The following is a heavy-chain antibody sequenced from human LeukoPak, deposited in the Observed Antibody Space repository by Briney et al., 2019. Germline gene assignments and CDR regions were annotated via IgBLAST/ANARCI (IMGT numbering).Heavy chain of an antibody. J-gene: IGHJ3*02. Sequence: GGSLRLSCAASGFTITAYAMSWVRQSPGKGLEWVSGIGITSEYIHYADSVKGRFTISRDNSKNTLYLEMSSLRAEDAGVYYCAKDPNGDYVGAFDTWGQGTMVIVSS. D-gene: IGHD4-17*01. CDR3: AKDPNGDYVGAFDT. V-gene: IGHV3-23*01. CDR1: GFTITAYA. CDR2: IGITSEYI.